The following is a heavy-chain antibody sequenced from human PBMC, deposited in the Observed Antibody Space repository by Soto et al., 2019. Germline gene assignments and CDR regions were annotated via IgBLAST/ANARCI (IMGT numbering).Heavy chain of an antibody. CDR1: GFTFSSYS. CDR2: ISSSSSYI. D-gene: IGHD3-22*01. CDR3: ASTYDSSGYYYFDY. J-gene: IGHJ4*02. V-gene: IGHV3-21*01. Sequence: VGSLRLSCAASGFTFSSYSMNWVRQAPGKGLEWVSSISSSSSYIYYADSVRGRFTISRDNAKNSLYLQMNSLRAEDTAVYYCASTYDSSGYYYFDYWGQGTLVTVSS.